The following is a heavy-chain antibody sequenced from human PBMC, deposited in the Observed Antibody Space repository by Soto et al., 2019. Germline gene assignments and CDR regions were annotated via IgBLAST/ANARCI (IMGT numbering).Heavy chain of an antibody. Sequence: GVSLRLSCAASGFTFSSYAMHWVRQAPGKGLEYVSAISSNGGSTYYANSVKGRFTISRDNSKNTLYLQMGSLRAEDMAVYYCARSADGGYSSSWYQKADYYYYMDVWGKGTTVTVSS. V-gene: IGHV3-64*01. D-gene: IGHD6-13*01. J-gene: IGHJ6*03. CDR2: ISSNGGST. CDR3: ARSADGGYSSSWYQKADYYYYMDV. CDR1: GFTFSSYA.